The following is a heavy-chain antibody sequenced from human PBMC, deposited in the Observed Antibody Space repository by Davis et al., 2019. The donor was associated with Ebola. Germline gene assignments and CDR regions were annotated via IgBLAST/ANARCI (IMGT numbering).Heavy chain of an antibody. CDR1: GASIIGSPDY. V-gene: IGHV4-39*07. CDR3: ARNHSGIPFDL. J-gene: IGHJ5*02. CDR2: IYYSGST. Sequence: PSETLSLTCTVSGASIIGSPDYWGWIRQTPGKGLEWIASIYYSGSTHYNASLKSRVTISVDTSTNQFSLKVTSVTAADTAVYYCARNHSGIPFDLWGQGSLVTVSS. D-gene: IGHD3-10*01.